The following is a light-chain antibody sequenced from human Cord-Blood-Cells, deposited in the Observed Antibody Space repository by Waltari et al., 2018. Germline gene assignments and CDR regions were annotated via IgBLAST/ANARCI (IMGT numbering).Light chain of an antibody. CDR2: DAS. Sequence: DIQMTQSPSSLSASVGDRVTITCRASQSISSYFNWYQQKPGKAPKLLIYDASSLQRGVPSRFSGSGSGTDFTLTISSLQPEDFATYYCQQSYSTPYTFGQGTKLEIK. V-gene: IGKV1-39*01. CDR3: QQSYSTPYT. CDR1: QSISSY. J-gene: IGKJ2*01.